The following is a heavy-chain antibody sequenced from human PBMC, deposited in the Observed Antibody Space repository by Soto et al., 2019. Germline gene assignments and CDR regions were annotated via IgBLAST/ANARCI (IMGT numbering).Heavy chain of an antibody. CDR1: GFTFGDYA. J-gene: IGHJ6*02. CDR2: IRSKAYGGTT. V-gene: IGHV3-49*03. Sequence: HPGGSLRLSCTASGFTFGDYAMSWFRQAPGKGLEWVGFIRSKAYGGTTEYAASVKGRFTISRDDSKSIAYLQMNSLKTEDTAVYYCTRDQLQSDPSGWGFNWYYGMDVWGQGTTVTVSS. CDR3: TRDQLQSDPSGWGFNWYYGMDV. D-gene: IGHD6-19*01.